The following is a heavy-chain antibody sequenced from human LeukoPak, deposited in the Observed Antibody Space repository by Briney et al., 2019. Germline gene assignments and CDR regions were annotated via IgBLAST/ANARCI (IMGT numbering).Heavy chain of an antibody. CDR1: GNSLSELS. CDR2: FDPEEAKM. J-gene: IGHJ4*02. V-gene: IGHV1-24*01. CDR3: TTRSGDFWSGFVN. D-gene: IGHD3-3*01. Sequence: ASVTVSCKVSGNSLSELSIQWVRQAPGKGLECMGGFDPEEAKMVYAQNFQGRVTMTEDTSTQTAYMELNGLTSDDTAVYYCTTRSGDFWSGFVNWGQGSLVTVSS.